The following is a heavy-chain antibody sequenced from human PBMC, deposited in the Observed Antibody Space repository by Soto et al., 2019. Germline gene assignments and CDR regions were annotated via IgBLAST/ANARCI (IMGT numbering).Heavy chain of an antibody. Sequence: SVKVSCKASGVTFSHSTVAWVRQAPGHRPEWMGMIIPMFGSTNSAQKFWDRVTFSADTYTNTAYMELSSLRSEDTAVYYCATPSGLLGQYSALPDNWGQGTLVTVSS. D-gene: IGHD5-12*01. CDR2: IIPMFGST. V-gene: IGHV1-69*08. J-gene: IGHJ4*02. CDR3: ATPSGLLGQYSALPDN. CDR1: GVTFSHST.